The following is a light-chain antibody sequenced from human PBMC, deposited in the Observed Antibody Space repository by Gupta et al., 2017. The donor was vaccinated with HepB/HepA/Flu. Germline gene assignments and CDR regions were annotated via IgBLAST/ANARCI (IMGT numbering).Light chain of an antibody. J-gene: IGKJ3*01. CDR1: QSLLHSNGYDY. CDR3: MQALQTPIFT. CDR2: LGS. Sequence: DIVLTQSPLSLPVTPGEPASISCRSSQSLLHSNGYDYLDWYLQKPGQSPQLLIYLGSNRASGVPDRFSGSGSGTDFTLQISRVEADDVGIYYCMQALQTPIFTFGPGTKVDI. V-gene: IGKV2-28*01.